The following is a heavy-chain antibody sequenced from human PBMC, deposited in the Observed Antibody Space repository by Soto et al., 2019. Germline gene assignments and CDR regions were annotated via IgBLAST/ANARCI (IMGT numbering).Heavy chain of an antibody. V-gene: IGHV1-46*01. CDR2: FNPSDETT. J-gene: IGHJ6*02. CDR1: GYTFTNYY. Sequence: QVQLVQSGAEVKKPGASVKVSCKASGYTFTNYYMHWVRQAPGQGLEWVGMFNPSDETTYYAQKFQCRVTMTRDTSTSTGYMELRSLRSDDTAVYYCAREPSSLAAAGSSYGLDVWGQGTSVTVSS. D-gene: IGHD6-13*01. CDR3: AREPSSLAAAGSSYGLDV.